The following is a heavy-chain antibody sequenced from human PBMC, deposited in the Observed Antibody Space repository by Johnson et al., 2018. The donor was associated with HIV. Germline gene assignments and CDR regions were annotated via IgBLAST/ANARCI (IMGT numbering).Heavy chain of an antibody. CDR1: GFTFSSYG. D-gene: IGHD3-3*01. Sequence: QVQLVESGGGVVQPGRSLRLSCAASGFTFSSYGMHWVRQAPGKGLEWVAVISYDGSNKYYADSVKGRFPISRDNSKNTLYLQMNRLRAEDTAVYYCAKDSTYYDSGGAFDIWGQGTMVTVSS. CDR2: ISYDGSNK. CDR3: AKDSTYYDSGGAFDI. V-gene: IGHV3-30*18. J-gene: IGHJ3*02.